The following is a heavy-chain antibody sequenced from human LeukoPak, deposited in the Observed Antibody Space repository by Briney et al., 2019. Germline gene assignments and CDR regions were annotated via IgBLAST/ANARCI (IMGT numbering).Heavy chain of an antibody. Sequence: GGSLRLSCAASGFTFSSYAMSWVRQAPGKGLEWVSAISGSGGSTYYADSVKGRFTISRDNSQNTLYLQMNSLRAEDTAVHYCAERGSYRQFDYWGQGTLVTVSS. CDR2: ISGSGGST. V-gene: IGHV3-23*01. D-gene: IGHD3-16*02. CDR3: AERGSYRQFDY. CDR1: GFTFSSYA. J-gene: IGHJ4*02.